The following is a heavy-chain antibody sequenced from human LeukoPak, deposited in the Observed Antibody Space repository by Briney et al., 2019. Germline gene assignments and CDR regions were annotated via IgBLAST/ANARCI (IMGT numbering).Heavy chain of an antibody. CDR3: AKDIAARQKGSY. J-gene: IGHJ4*02. V-gene: IGHV3-23*01. CDR2: ISGSGGST. D-gene: IGHD6-6*01. Sequence: GGSLRLSCAASGFTFSSYAMTWVRQAPGKGLEWVSAISGSGGSTYYADSVKGQFTISRNNSKNTLYLQMNSLRAEDTAVYYCAKDIAARQKGSYWGQGTLVTVSS. CDR1: GFTFSSYA.